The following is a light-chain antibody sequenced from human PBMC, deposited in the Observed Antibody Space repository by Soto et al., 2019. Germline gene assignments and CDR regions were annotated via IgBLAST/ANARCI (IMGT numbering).Light chain of an antibody. CDR2: RNN. CDR1: SSNIGSYY. Sequence: QSVLTQPPSASGTPRQRVTISCSGSSSNIGSYYVYWYQQLPGTAPKLLIYRNNERPSGVPDRFSGSKSGTSASLAISGLRSEDEGDYYCAAWDDSLSVLFGGGTKLTVL. V-gene: IGLV1-47*01. J-gene: IGLJ2*01. CDR3: AAWDDSLSVL.